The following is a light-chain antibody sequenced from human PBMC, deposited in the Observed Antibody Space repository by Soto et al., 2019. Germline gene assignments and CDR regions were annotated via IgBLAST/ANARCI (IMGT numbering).Light chain of an antibody. CDR3: QQYYSYPRA. Sequence: AIRMTQAPSSRSASTGDRVTISCRASQGISSYLAWYQKKPGKAPKLLIYAASTLQSGVPSRFSGSGSGTDFTLTLRCLQSDDFATYYCQQYYSYPRAFGQGTKVESK. CDR1: QGISSY. CDR2: AAS. J-gene: IGKJ1*01. V-gene: IGKV1-8*01.